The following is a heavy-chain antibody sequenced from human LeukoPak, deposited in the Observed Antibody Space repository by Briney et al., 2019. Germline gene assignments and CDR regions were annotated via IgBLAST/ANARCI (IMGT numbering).Heavy chain of an antibody. CDR2: IQYDRTNE. CDR3: AKDIAPHLKSGKISQHFDY. D-gene: IGHD1-26*01. Sequence: GGSLRLSCAASAFTFSSYGMHWVRQAPGKGLEWVAYIQYDRTNEQYAHSVKGRFTISRDNAKNSLYLQMNSLRAEDTALYYCAKDIAPHLKSGKISQHFDYWGQGTLVTVSS. J-gene: IGHJ4*02. V-gene: IGHV3-30*02. CDR1: AFTFSSYG.